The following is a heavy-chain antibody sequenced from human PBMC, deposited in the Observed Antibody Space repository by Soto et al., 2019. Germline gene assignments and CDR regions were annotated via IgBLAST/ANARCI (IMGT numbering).Heavy chain of an antibody. V-gene: IGHV1-24*01. CDR3: ATPKRDFWSGYHQYYFDY. Sequence: KVSCKVPGYTLTELSMHWVRQAPGKGLEWMGGFDPEDGETIYAQKFQGRVTMTEDTSTDTAYMELSSLRSEDTAVYYCATPKRDFWSGYHQYYFDYWGQGTLVTVSS. CDR2: FDPEDGET. J-gene: IGHJ4*02. D-gene: IGHD3-3*01. CDR1: GYTLTELS.